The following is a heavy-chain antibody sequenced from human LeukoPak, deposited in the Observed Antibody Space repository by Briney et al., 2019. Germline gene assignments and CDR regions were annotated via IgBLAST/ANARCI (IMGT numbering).Heavy chain of an antibody. CDR1: GFTFSSHA. J-gene: IGHJ4*02. V-gene: IGHV3-23*01. Sequence: PGGSLRLSCAASGFTFSSHAMTWARQAPGKGLEGVSLISGFGDTTYYADSVKGRFTISRDNSKNTLYLQMNSLRVEDAAIYYCATELSGFGGLVWGQETLVTVSS. D-gene: IGHD5-12*01. CDR3: ATELSGFGGLV. CDR2: ISGFGDTT.